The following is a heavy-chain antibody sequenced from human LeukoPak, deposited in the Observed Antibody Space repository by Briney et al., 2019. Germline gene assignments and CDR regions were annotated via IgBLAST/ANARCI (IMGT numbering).Heavy chain of an antibody. D-gene: IGHD2-21*02. CDR2: INPSGGST. V-gene: IGHV1-46*01. CDR1: GYTFTSYY. CDR3: ARRGGDYVYYYYYGMDV. Sequence: ASVKVSCKASGYTFTSYYMHWVRQAPGQGLEWMGIINPSGGSTSYAQKFQGRVTMTRDTSTSTVYMELSSLRSEDTAVYYCARRGGDYVYYYYYGMDVWGQGTTVTVSS. J-gene: IGHJ6*02.